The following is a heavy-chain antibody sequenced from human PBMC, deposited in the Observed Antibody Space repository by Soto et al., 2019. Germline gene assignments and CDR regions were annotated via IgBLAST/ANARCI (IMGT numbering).Heavy chain of an antibody. J-gene: IGHJ4*02. CDR1: GFTFSSYE. CDR3: ARRYYYDSSGYFDY. Sequence: GGSLRLSCEASGFTFSSYEMNWVRQAPGKGLEWVSYISSSGSTIYYADSVKGRFTISRDSAKNSLYLQMNSLRAEDTAVYYCARRYYYDSSGYFDYWGQGTLVTVSS. CDR2: ISSSGSTI. V-gene: IGHV3-48*03. D-gene: IGHD3-22*01.